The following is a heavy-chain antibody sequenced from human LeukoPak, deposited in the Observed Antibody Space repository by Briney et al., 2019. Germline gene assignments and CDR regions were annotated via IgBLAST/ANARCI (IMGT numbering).Heavy chain of an antibody. CDR1: GYTFTGYY. D-gene: IGHD3-10*01. Sequence: ASVKVSCKASGYTFTGYYMHWVRQAPGQGLEWMGWINPNSGGTNYAQKFQGRVTMTRDTSISTAYMELSRLKSDDTAVYYCARVYYYAPGPYYFDYWGQGTLVTVSS. CDR3: ARVYYYAPGPYYFDY. V-gene: IGHV1-2*02. CDR2: INPNSGGT. J-gene: IGHJ4*02.